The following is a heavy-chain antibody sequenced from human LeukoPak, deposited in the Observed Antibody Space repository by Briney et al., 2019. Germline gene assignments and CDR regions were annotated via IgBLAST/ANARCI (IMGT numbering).Heavy chain of an antibody. CDR2: ISYDGSNK. Sequence: PGRSLRLSCAASGFTFSDYSMHWVRQAPGKGLEWVAVISYDGSNKYSADSVKGRFTISRDNSKNTLYLQMNSLRAEDTAVYYCAKDEDYGDYVLSYWGQGTLVTVSS. V-gene: IGHV3-30*18. CDR1: GFTFSDYS. CDR3: AKDEDYGDYVLSY. D-gene: IGHD4-17*01. J-gene: IGHJ4*02.